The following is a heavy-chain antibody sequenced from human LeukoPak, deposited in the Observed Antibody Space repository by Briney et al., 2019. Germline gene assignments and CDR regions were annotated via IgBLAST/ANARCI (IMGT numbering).Heavy chain of an antibody. Sequence: SETLSLTCAVYGGSFSGYYWSWIRQPPGKGLEWIGEINDSGSTNYNPSLKSRVTISVDTSKNQFSLKLSSVTAADTAVYYCARHRLRRYGSGSYSFDYWGQGTLVTVSS. CDR1: GGSFSGYY. CDR2: INDSGST. J-gene: IGHJ4*02. V-gene: IGHV4-34*01. D-gene: IGHD3-10*01. CDR3: ARHRLRRYGSGSYSFDY.